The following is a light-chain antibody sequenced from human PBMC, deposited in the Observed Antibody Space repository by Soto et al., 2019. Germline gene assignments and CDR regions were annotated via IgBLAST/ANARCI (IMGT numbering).Light chain of an antibody. Sequence: QPVLTQPASVSGSPGQSITISCTGIGSDVGSYNHVSWYQQHPGKAPKLMIYEVNERPSGVSNRFSGSKSGNTASLTISGLQAEDEADYYCCSYARPTFYAFATGTKLTVL. V-gene: IGLV2-23*02. CDR3: CSYARPTFYA. CDR1: GSDVGSYNH. CDR2: EVN. J-gene: IGLJ1*01.